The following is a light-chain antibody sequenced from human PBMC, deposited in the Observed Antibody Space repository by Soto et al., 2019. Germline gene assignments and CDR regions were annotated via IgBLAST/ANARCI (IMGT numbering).Light chain of an antibody. J-gene: IGKJ3*01. CDR3: QPDSSSRN. CDR1: QSVSSSY. CDR2: GAS. V-gene: IGKV3-20*01. Sequence: DIVLTQSPGTLSLSPGERATLSCRASQSVSSSYLAWYQQKPGQAPRLLIYGASSRANGILHRFSGSGSETGFTLTISTEEPEYFAVYYCQPDSSSRNFGAGTKVDIK.